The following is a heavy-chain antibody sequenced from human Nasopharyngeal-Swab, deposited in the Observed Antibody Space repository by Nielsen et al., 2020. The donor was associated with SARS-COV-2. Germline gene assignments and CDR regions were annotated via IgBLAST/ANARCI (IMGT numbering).Heavy chain of an antibody. J-gene: IGHJ6*02. CDR3: ARVSTSNYYYYYGMDV. Sequence: VRQAPGKGLEWVSYISSSSSYIYYADSVKGRFTISRDNAKNSLYLQMNSLRAEDTAVYYCARVSTSNYYYYYGMDVWGQGTTVTVSS. CDR2: ISSSSSYI. V-gene: IGHV3-21*05. D-gene: IGHD4-11*01.